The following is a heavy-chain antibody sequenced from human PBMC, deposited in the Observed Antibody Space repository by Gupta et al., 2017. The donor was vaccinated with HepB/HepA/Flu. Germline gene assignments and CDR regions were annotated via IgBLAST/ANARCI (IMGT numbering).Heavy chain of an antibody. V-gene: IGHV3-48*03. CDR2: ISSSGSTI. CDR1: GFTFSSYE. CDR3: ARNGYYYYGMDV. Sequence: EVQLVESGGGLVQPGGSLRLSCAAPGFTFSSYEMNWVRQAPGKGLEWVSYISSSGSTIYYADSVKGRFTISRDNAKNSLYLQMNSLRAEDTAVYYCARNGYYYYGMDVWGQGTTVTVSS. D-gene: IGHD2-8*01. J-gene: IGHJ6*02.